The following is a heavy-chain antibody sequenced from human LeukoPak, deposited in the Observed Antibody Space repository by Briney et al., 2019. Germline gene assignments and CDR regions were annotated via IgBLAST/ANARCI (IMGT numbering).Heavy chain of an antibody. CDR2: ISYDGSNK. CDR3: AREAGSAVGSTDFDY. J-gene: IGHJ4*02. V-gene: IGHV3-30-3*01. D-gene: IGHD4-17*01. CDR1: GFTFSSYA. Sequence: GGSLRLSCAASGFTFSSYAMHWVRQAPGKGLEWVAVISYDGSNKYYADSVKGRFTISRDNSKNTLYLQMNSLRAEDTAVYYCAREAGSAVGSTDFDYWGQGTLVTVSS.